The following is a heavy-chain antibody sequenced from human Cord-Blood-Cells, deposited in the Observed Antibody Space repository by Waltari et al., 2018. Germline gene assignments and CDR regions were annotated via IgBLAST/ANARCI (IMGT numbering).Heavy chain of an antibody. V-gene: IGHV4-59*01. J-gene: IGHJ1*01. D-gene: IGHD6-19*01. Sequence: LQESGPGLVKPSEPLSLTCTVPGGSLSRYYWSWLRQTPGKGLEWVGYIYYSGSTNYNISLKTLVTISVNTSKNQFSLERSAVSAADSAEYYVARWGSSGWHNKEYFQHWGQGTLVTVSS. CDR3: ARWGSSGWHNKEYFQH. CDR1: GGSLSRYY. CDR2: IYYSGST.